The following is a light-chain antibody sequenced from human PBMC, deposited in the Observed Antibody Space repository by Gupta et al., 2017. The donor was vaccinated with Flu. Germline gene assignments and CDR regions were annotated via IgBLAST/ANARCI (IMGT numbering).Light chain of an antibody. CDR2: EVS. V-gene: IGLV2-14*01. Sequence: SALPQPASVSGSPCPSITISCTGTSSDVGGYNYVSWYQQHPGKAPKLMIYEVSKRPAGVANRFSGSKSGNTASLTISGRKEEDEADYYGSADTSSSNLVFGTGTKVTVL. J-gene: IGLJ1*01. CDR3: SADTSSSNLV. CDR1: SSDVGGYNY.